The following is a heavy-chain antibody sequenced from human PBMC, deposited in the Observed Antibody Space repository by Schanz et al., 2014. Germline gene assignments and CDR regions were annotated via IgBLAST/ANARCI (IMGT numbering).Heavy chain of an antibody. D-gene: IGHD2-15*01. CDR3: ARGGGPEDVFDI. J-gene: IGHJ3*02. CDR1: RSTFSSYT. V-gene: IGHV1-69*02. Sequence: QVQLVQSGAEVKKPGSSVKVSCKASRSTFSSYTISWVRQAPGQGLEWMGRIIPILGIANYAQNFQGRVTITADKSTNTACMELSSLRTDDTAVYYCARGGGPEDVFDIWGQGTILTVSS. CDR2: IIPILGIA.